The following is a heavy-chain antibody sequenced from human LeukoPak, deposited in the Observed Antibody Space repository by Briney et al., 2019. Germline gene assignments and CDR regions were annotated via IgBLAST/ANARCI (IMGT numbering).Heavy chain of an antibody. V-gene: IGHV4-59*02. CDR3: GRRPIARGFGVDNWFDP. Sequence: SETLSLTCTVSGASVSNYYWNWIRQPPGKGLEWIGCIYYSGSTNYNPSLMMQVTISVDTSKNQTSLKLSSLTAADTAVYFCGRRPIARGFGVDNWFDPWGQGTLVTVSS. D-gene: IGHD3-3*01. CDR2: IYYSGST. CDR1: GASVSNYY. J-gene: IGHJ5*02.